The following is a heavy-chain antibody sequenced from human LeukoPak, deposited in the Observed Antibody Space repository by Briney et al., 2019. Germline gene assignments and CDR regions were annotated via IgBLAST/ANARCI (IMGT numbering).Heavy chain of an antibody. D-gene: IGHD6-13*01. CDR2: ISYDGSNK. V-gene: IGHV3-30*18. CDR1: GFTFSSYG. J-gene: IGHJ6*04. CDR3: ANDEPYSSSWSGDYYGMDV. Sequence: GGSLRLSCAASGFTFSSYGMHWVRQATGKGLEWVAVISYDGSNKYYADSVKGRFTISRDNSKNTLYLQMNSLRAEDTAVSYCANDEPYSSSWSGDYYGMDVWGKGPRSPSPQ.